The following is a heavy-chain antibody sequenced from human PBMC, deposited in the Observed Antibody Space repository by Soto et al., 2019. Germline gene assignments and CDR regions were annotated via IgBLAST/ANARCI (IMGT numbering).Heavy chain of an antibody. D-gene: IGHD2-15*01. V-gene: IGHV4-39*01. CDR2: IYYSGSI. Sequence: SETLSLTCIVSGGSISSSSYYWGWIRQPPGRGLEWIGSIYYSGSIYYNPSLKSRVTTSVDTSKNQFFLKLSSVTAADTAVYYCARHAGYCSGGTCYLHYFDYWGQGTLVTVSS. CDR3: ARHAGYCSGGTCYLHYFDY. J-gene: IGHJ4*02. CDR1: GGSISSSSYY.